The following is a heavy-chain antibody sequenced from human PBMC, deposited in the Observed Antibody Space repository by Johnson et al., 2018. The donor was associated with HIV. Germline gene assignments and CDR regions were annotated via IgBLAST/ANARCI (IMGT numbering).Heavy chain of an antibody. CDR3: VRSNSPGIAVGGTLYLATEVDAFDI. J-gene: IGHJ3*02. V-gene: IGHV3-30*03. CDR1: GFTFRNYG. CDR2: ISYDGSVK. D-gene: IGHD6-13*01. Sequence: QVQLVESGGGVVQPGRSLRLSCVASGFTFRNYGMHWVRQAPGKGLEWVAVISYDGSVKYYADAVKGRFTISRDNAKNSLYLQMNSLRAEDTAVYYCVRSNSPGIAVGGTLYLATEVDAFDIWGQGTVVTVSS.